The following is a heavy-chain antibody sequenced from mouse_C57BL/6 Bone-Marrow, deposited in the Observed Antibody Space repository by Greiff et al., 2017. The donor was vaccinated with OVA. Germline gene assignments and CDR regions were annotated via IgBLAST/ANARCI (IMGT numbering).Heavy chain of an antibody. D-gene: IGHD1-1*01. V-gene: IGHV1-81*01. CDR2: IYPRSGNT. CDR1: GYTFTSYG. J-gene: IGHJ1*03. CDR3: ARRYYGGAGYFDV. Sequence: VMLVESGAELARPGASVKLSCKASGYTFTSYGISWVQQRTGQGLEWIGEIYPRSGNTYYNEKFKGKATLTADKSSSTAYMELRSLTSEDSAVYFCARRYYGGAGYFDVWGTGTTVTVSS.